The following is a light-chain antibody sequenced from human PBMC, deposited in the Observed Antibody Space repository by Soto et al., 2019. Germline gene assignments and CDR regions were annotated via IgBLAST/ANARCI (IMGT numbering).Light chain of an antibody. J-gene: IGKJ4*01. CDR2: KAS. CDR1: QNNRSW. Sequence: DIQMTQSPSTLSASVGDRVTITCRASQNNRSWLAWYQQKPGTAPNLLIYKASSLNRGVPSRFSGSGSGTEFTLTISSLHPVDFATYYCQQSNSYSFGGGTKVEIK. CDR3: QQSNSYS. V-gene: IGKV1-5*03.